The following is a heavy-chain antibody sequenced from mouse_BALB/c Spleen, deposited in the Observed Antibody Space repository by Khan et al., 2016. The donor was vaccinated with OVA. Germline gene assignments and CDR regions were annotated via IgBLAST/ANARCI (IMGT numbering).Heavy chain of an antibody. CDR2: ISSAGDYT. CDR1: GFTFSSYS. V-gene: IGHV5-6*01. D-gene: IGHD4-1*01. CDR3: ADYFSGTFAD. J-gene: IGHJ3*01. Sequence: EVELVESGGDLVKPGGSLKLSCAASGFTFSSYSMSWVRQTPDKRLEWVATISSAGDYTYYPPNVKGRFTISRDNAKNTLCLQMSYLKSEDTAMYYCADYFSGTFADGGQGTLVTVSA.